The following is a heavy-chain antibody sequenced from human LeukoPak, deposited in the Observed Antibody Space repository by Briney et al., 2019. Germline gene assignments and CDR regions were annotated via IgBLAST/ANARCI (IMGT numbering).Heavy chain of an antibody. D-gene: IGHD1-1*01. CDR1: GFTFSSYG. CDR3: AKDLSGTTTYYYYGMDV. V-gene: IGHV3-30*18. J-gene: IGHJ6*02. Sequence: PGGSLRLSCAASGFTFSSYGMHWVRQAPGKGLEWVAVISYDGSNKYYADSVKGRFTISRDNSKNTLYLQMNSLRAEDTAVYYCAKDLSGTTTYYYYGMDVWGQGTTVTVSS. CDR2: ISYDGSNK.